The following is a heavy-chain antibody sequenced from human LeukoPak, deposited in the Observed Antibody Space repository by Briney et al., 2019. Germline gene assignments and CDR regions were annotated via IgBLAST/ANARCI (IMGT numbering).Heavy chain of an antibody. Sequence: GESLRLSCAASGFTFSNYWMNWVRQAPGKGLEWVANIKQDGSEKNYVESVKGRFTISRDNAKNSLFLQMSSLRAEDTAVYYCARVSTVTYVSYYYYYYGMDVWGQGTTVTVSS. CDR3: ARVSTVTYVSYYYYYYGMDV. CDR2: IKQDGSEK. J-gene: IGHJ6*02. CDR1: GFTFSNYW. D-gene: IGHD4-17*01. V-gene: IGHV3-7*02.